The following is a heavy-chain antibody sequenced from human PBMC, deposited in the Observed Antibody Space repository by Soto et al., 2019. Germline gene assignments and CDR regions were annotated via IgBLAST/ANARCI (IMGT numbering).Heavy chain of an antibody. CDR1: GDTFSTYT. Sequence: SVKVSCKASGDTFSTYTITWMRQAPGQGLEWMGGIIPRSATSNYAQKFQGRVTITADESTNTAYMELSSLRSEDTAVYYCARGSYYYESSGYYPDYWGQGTLVTVS. V-gene: IGHV1-69*13. D-gene: IGHD3-22*01. CDR2: IIPRSATS. CDR3: ARGSYYYESSGYYPDY. J-gene: IGHJ4*02.